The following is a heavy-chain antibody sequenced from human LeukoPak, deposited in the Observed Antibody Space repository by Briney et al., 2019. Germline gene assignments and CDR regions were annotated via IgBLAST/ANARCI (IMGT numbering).Heavy chain of an antibody. Sequence: SVKVSCKASGGTFSSYAISWVRQAPGQGLAGMGRIIPILGIANYAQKFQGRVTITANKSTRTEYMELSSLTSEDPAVYYCARDAIVVVVAADEPGKNWFDPWGQGTLVTVSS. CDR2: IIPILGIA. CDR1: GGTFSSYA. V-gene: IGHV1-69*04. CDR3: ARDAIVVVVAADEPGKNWFDP. J-gene: IGHJ5*02. D-gene: IGHD2-15*01.